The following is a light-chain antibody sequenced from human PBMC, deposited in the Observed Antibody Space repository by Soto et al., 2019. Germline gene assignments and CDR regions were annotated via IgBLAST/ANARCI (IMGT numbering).Light chain of an antibody. CDR2: AAS. V-gene: IGKV1-9*01. Sequence: IHLTQSPSSLSASVLYRVTITFLASQVISSYLAWYQQKPGKAPKLLIYAASTLQSGVPSRFSGSGSGTDFTLTISSLQPEDFATYYCQQLNSYPLTFGQGTRLEIK. J-gene: IGKJ5*01. CDR1: QVISSY. CDR3: QQLNSYPLT.